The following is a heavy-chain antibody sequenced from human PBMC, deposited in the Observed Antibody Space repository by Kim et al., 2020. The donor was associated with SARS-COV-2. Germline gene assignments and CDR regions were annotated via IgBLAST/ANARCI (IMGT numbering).Heavy chain of an antibody. V-gene: IGHV4-39*01. Sequence: KSRVTISVDTSKNQFSRKLRTVTAADTAVYYCARHGGTRPIFGVVIHFDYWGQGTLVTVSS. D-gene: IGHD3-3*01. CDR3: ARHGGTRPIFGVVIHFDY. J-gene: IGHJ4*02.